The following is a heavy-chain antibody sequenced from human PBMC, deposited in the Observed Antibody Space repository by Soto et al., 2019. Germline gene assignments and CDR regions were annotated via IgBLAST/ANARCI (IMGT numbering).Heavy chain of an antibody. J-gene: IGHJ2*01. V-gene: IGHV1-18*01. CDR2: IGPYEGVT. Sequence: QVQLVQSGAEVKKPGASVRVSCKASGYTFNDYGISWVRQAPGQGLEWMGWIGPYEGVTNHAQTFQGRVTMTVDTSTAPADMELRSLRSDDTALYYCARCCCSVGRCYTCWHFDLWGPGTLGTVTA. D-gene: IGHD2-15*01. CDR1: GYTFNDYG. CDR3: ARCCCSVGRCYTCWHFDL.